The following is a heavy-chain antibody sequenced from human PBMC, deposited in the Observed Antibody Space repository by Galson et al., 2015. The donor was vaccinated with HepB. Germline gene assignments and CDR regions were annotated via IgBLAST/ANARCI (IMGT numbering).Heavy chain of an antibody. Sequence: CAISGDSVSSNSAAWNWIRQSPSRGLEWLGRTYYRSKWYNDYAVSVKSRITINPDTSKNQFSLQLNSVTPEDTAVYYCARDREQWLTYYYYYGMDVWGQGTTVTVSS. V-gene: IGHV6-1*01. J-gene: IGHJ6*02. D-gene: IGHD6-19*01. CDR1: GDSVSSNSAA. CDR2: TYYRSKWYN. CDR3: ARDREQWLTYYYYYGMDV.